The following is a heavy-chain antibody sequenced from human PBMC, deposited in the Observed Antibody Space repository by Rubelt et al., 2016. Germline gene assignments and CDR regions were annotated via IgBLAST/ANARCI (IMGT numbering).Heavy chain of an antibody. J-gene: IGHJ4*02. V-gene: IGHV3-72*01. CDR2: IRDKGNNYIT. Sequence: EMQLVESGGGLVKPGGSLRLSCAASGFTFSDFWMNWVRQVPGKGLEWVGRIRDKGNNYITEYAASVKGRFTISRDDSKHSLYLQMSSLKTEDTAVYYCARLLVAAACLIGLDYWGQGTLVTVSS. CDR1: GFTFSDFW. D-gene: IGHD6-13*01. CDR3: ARLLVAAACLIGLDY.